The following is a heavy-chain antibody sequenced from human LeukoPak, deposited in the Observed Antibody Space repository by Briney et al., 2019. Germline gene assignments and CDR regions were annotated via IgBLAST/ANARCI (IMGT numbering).Heavy chain of an antibody. Sequence: GASVKVSCKASGYTFTDYYMHWVRQAPGQGLEWMGWINPNSGGTNYAQKFQGRVTMTRDTSISTAYMELRSLRSDDTAVYYCARYSSGWYRYFQHWGQGTLVTVSS. CDR3: ARYSSGWYRYFQH. D-gene: IGHD6-19*01. J-gene: IGHJ1*01. CDR2: INPNSGGT. V-gene: IGHV1-2*02. CDR1: GYTFTDYY.